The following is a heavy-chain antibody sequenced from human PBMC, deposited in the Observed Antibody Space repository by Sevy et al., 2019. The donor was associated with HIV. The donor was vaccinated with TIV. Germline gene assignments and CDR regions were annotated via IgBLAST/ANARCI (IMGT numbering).Heavy chain of an antibody. J-gene: IGHJ6*02. CDR2: IKQDGSEK. CDR1: GFTFSSYW. V-gene: IGHV3-7*01. CDR3: ARDYPNNYYDSSGTNYYYGMDV. Sequence: QLGGPLRLSCAASGFTFSSYWMSWVRQAPGKGLEWVANIKQDGSEKYYVDSVKGRFTISRDNAKNSLYLQMNSLRAEDTAVYYCARDYPNNYYDSSGTNYYYGMDVWGQGTTVTVSS. D-gene: IGHD3-22*01.